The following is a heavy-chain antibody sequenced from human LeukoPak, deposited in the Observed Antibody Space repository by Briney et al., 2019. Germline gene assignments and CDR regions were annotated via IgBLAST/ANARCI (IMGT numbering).Heavy chain of an antibody. CDR2: IVVGSGDT. Sequence: ASVKVSCKASGFTLIGSAMQWVRQARGQRPEWIGWIVVGSGDTKYAQRFQERFTITRDMSTSTTYMEVRSLRSEDTAVYYCAAISTVTTGYYGMDVWGQGTTVTVS. D-gene: IGHD4-17*01. J-gene: IGHJ6*02. CDR1: GFTLIGSA. CDR3: AAISTVTTGYYGMDV. V-gene: IGHV1-58*02.